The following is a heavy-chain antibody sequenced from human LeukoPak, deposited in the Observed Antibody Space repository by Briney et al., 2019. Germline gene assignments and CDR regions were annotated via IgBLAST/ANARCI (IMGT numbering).Heavy chain of an antibody. CDR3: AKDTYYYDSTGGGDY. CDR2: ISYDGSNK. V-gene: IGHV3-30*18. Sequence: GGSLRLSCAASGFTFSSYGMHWVRQAPGKGLEWVAVISYDGSNKYYADSVKGRFTISRDNSKNTLYLQMNSLRAEDTAVYYCAKDTYYYDSTGGGDYWGQGTLVTVSS. D-gene: IGHD3-22*01. CDR1: GFTFSSYG. J-gene: IGHJ4*02.